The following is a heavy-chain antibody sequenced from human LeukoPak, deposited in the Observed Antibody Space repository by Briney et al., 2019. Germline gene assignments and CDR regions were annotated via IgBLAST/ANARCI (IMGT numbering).Heavy chain of an antibody. Sequence: SETLSLTCAVYGGSFSGYYWSWIRQPPGKGLEWIGEINHSGSTNYNPSLKSRVTISVDTSKNQFSLKLSSVTAADTAVYYCARVVRYYYGSGSPMGYYYYGMDVWGQGTTVTVSS. J-gene: IGHJ6*02. D-gene: IGHD3-10*01. CDR1: GGSFSGYY. CDR3: ARVVRYYYGSGSPMGYYYYGMDV. CDR2: INHSGST. V-gene: IGHV4-34*01.